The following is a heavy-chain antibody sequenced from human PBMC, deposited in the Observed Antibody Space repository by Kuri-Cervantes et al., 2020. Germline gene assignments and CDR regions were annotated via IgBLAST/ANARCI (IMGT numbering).Heavy chain of an antibody. J-gene: IGHJ4*02. Sequence: GSLRLSCAVYGGSFSGYYWSWIRQPPGKGLEWIGEINHSGSTNYNPSLKSRVTISVDTSKNQFSLKLSSVTAADTAVYYCARGQDYWGQGTPVTVSS. V-gene: IGHV4-34*01. CDR2: INHSGST. CDR3: ARGQDY. CDR1: GGSFSGYY.